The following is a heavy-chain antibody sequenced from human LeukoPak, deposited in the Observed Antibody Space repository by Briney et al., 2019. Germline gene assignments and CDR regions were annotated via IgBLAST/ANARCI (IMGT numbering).Heavy chain of an antibody. CDR1: GFTFTTSW. CDR3: ARDQYSSTWYRGAFDV. V-gene: IGHV3-74*01. Sequence: GGSLRLSCAASGFTFTTSWMHWFRQAPGKRLGWVSRIESDGTSTTYADPVKGRFTISRDNAKNTLYLQMNSLRAEDTAVYYCARDQYSSTWYRGAFDVWGQGTMVSVSS. CDR2: IESDGTST. J-gene: IGHJ3*01. D-gene: IGHD6-13*01.